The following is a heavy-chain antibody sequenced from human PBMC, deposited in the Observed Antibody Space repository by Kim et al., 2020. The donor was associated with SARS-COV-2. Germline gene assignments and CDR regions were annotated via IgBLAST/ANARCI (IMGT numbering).Heavy chain of an antibody. Sequence: YAASLKRRFTLPRDHSKNPLYLQMNSLRAEDTAVYYCAKRVAAPFQLFDYWGQGTLVTVSS. V-gene: IGHV3-23*01. D-gene: IGHD6-6*01. CDR3: AKRVAAPFQLFDY. J-gene: IGHJ4*02.